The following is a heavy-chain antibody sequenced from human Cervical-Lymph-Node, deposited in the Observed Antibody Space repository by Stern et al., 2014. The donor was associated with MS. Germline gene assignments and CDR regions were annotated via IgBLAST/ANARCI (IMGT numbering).Heavy chain of an antibody. V-gene: IGHV3-33*01. CDR2: IWRDGSEK. J-gene: IGHJ4*02. CDR3: ATMTPVDY. Sequence: VQLLESGGDVVQPGKSLRLSCAASGLTFSNYGMHWVRQAPGKGLEWVAVIWRDGSEKYYADSVKGRFTVSRDNSKNTVYLEMNSLRAEDTALYYCATMTPVDYWGQGTLVIVSS. CDR1: GLTFSNYG.